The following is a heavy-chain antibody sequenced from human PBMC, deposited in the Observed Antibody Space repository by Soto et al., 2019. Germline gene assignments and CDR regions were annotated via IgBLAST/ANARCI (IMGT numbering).Heavy chain of an antibody. CDR2: ISGSGGST. J-gene: IGHJ4*02. D-gene: IGHD2-21*01. CDR1: GLTFSGYA. Sequence: VGSLRLSCAASGLTFSGYAMSWVRQAPGEGLEWVSAISGSGGSTYYADSVKGRFTISRDNSKNTLYLQMNSLRAEDTAVYYCAKYSMILPPTEFDYWGQGTLVTVSS. V-gene: IGHV3-23*01. CDR3: AKYSMILPPTEFDY.